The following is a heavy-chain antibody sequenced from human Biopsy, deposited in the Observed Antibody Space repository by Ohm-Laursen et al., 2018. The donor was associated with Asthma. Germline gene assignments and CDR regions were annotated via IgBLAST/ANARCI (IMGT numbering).Heavy chain of an antibody. CDR3: VKALGGGDDFDV. J-gene: IGHJ3*01. V-gene: IGHV3-23*01. Sequence: SLRLSCAASSFTFSSYAMSWVRQTPDRGLEWVSGISTSGGSKYYADSVKGRFTLSRDNSKTTLSLQMNSLTEGDTAVYYCVKALGGGDDFDVWGLGTTVTVSS. CDR1: SFTFSSYA. CDR2: ISTSGGSK.